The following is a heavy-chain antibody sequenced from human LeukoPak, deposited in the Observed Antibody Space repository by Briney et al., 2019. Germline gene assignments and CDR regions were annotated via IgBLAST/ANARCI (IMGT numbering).Heavy chain of an antibody. Sequence: SETLSLTCTVSGGSISSYYWSWIRQPPGKGLEWIGEINHSGSTNYNPSLKSRVTISVDTSKTQFSLKLSSVTAAGTAVYYCARGPEHRFDYWGQGTLVTVSS. J-gene: IGHJ4*02. CDR2: INHSGST. CDR1: GGSISSYY. CDR3: ARGPEHRFDY. V-gene: IGHV4-34*01.